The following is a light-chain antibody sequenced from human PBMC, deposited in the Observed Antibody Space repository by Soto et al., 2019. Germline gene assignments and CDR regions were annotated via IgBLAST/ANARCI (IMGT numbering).Light chain of an antibody. CDR3: SSYTSSGTLV. CDR1: SSDVGGYNY. V-gene: IGLV2-14*01. Sequence: QSALTQPASVSGSPGQSITISCTGTSSDVGGYNYVSWYQHHPGKAPKLMIYEVSNRPSGVSNRFSGSKSGNTASPTISGLQAEDEADYYCSSYTSSGTLVFGTGTKLTVL. J-gene: IGLJ1*01. CDR2: EVS.